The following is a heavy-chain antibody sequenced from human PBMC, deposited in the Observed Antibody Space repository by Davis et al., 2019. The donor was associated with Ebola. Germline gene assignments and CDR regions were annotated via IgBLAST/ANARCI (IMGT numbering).Heavy chain of an antibody. J-gene: IGHJ6*02. V-gene: IGHV4-34*01. D-gene: IGHD3-10*01. Sequence: MPSETLSLTCAVYGGSFSGYYWSWIRQPPGKGLEWIGEINHSGSTNYNPSLKSRVTISVDTSKNQFSLQLNSVTPEDTAVYYCARLGNSGDNGMDVWGQGTTVTVSS. CDR2: INHSGST. CDR3: ARLGNSGDNGMDV. CDR1: GGSFSGYY.